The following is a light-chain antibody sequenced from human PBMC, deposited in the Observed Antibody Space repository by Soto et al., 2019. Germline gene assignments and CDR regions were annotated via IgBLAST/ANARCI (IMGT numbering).Light chain of an antibody. J-gene: IGLJ1*01. CDR3: CSYAGSYTVYV. V-gene: IGLV2-11*01. CDR2: DVS. CDR1: SSDVGGYNY. Sequence: QPVLTQPRSVSGSPGQSVTISCTGTSSDVGGYNYVSWYQQHPGKAPKLMIYDVSKRPSGVPDRFSGSKSGNTASLTISGLQAEDEADYYCCSYAGSYTVYVFGTGTKVTVL.